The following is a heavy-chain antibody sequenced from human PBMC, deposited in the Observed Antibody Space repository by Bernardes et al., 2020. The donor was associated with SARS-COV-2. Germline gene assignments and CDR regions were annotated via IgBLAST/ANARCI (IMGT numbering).Heavy chain of an antibody. D-gene: IGHD3-3*01. CDR3: AGDGDFWSGSYGMDV. CDR1: GFTVCSNY. V-gene: IGHV3-53*01. CDR2: IYSGGST. Sequence: GRWLRLSCAASGFTVCSNYISWVRKAPGKGLERVSVIYSGGSTYYADSVKSRFTIPRDNSKNTLYLQMNSLRAEDTAVYYCAGDGDFWSGSYGMDVWGQGTTVTVSS. J-gene: IGHJ6*02.